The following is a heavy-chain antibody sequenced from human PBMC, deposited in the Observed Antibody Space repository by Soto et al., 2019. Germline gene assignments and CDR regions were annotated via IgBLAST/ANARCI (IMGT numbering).Heavy chain of an antibody. Sequence: SLTCSVSGGSISSNNYYWGWIRQPPGKGLEWIGSIYYSGSTYYNPSLASRVTISVDTSKNQFSLKLSSVTAADTAVYYCALGYCSGGSCWDFDYWGQGSLVTVSS. J-gene: IGHJ4*02. CDR3: ALGYCSGGSCWDFDY. CDR1: GGSISSNNYY. D-gene: IGHD2-15*01. V-gene: IGHV4-39*01. CDR2: IYYSGST.